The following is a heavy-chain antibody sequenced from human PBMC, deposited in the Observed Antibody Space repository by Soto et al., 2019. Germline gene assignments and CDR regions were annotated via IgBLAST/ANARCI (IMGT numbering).Heavy chain of an antibody. D-gene: IGHD3-10*01. CDR2: IYWDDKT. Sequence: QITLKESGPTLVKPTQTLTLTCTFSGFSLSTSGVGVDWIRQPPGKALAWLAVIYWDDKTHYSPSLSSRLTVTWATSRNQVVHTITNMDPVDTATYYCAHRTYFTPGRPFEYWGQGTLVAVSS. V-gene: IGHV2-5*02. CDR3: AHRTYFTPGRPFEY. CDR1: GFSLSTSGVG. J-gene: IGHJ4*02.